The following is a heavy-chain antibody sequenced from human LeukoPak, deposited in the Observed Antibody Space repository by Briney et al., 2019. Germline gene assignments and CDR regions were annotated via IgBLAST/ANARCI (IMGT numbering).Heavy chain of an antibody. CDR1: GGSISSYY. CDR3: ARDSYYGAAGIDY. V-gene: IGHV4-59*01. CDR2: IYYSGST. Sequence: SETLSLTCTVSGGSISSYYWSWVRQPPGKGLEWIGYIYYSGSTNYNPSLKSRVTISVDTSKNQFSLKLSSVPAADTAVYYCARDSYYGAAGIDYWGQGTLVTVSS. J-gene: IGHJ4*02. D-gene: IGHD3-10*01.